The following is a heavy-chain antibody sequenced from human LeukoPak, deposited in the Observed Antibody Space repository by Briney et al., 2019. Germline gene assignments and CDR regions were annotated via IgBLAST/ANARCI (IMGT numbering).Heavy chain of an antibody. V-gene: IGHV4-59*08. Sequence: PSETLSLTCTVSGGSISSYYWSWIRQPPGKGPEWIGYIYYSGSTNYNPSLKSRVTISVDTSKNQFSLKLSSVTAADTAVYYCARQNYGDHTWDYWGQGTLVTVSS. CDR2: IYYSGST. J-gene: IGHJ4*02. CDR3: ARQNYGDHTWDY. CDR1: GGSISSYY. D-gene: IGHD4-17*01.